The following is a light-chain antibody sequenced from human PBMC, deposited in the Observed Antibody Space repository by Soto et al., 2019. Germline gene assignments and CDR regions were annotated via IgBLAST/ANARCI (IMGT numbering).Light chain of an antibody. Sequence: SYELTQPPSVSVSPGQTARITCSGDALPKQYAYWYQQKPGQAPVLVIYKDSERPSGIPERFSGSSSGTTVTLIISGVQAEDEADYYCQSAVSSGPYVVFGGGTKLTVL. J-gene: IGLJ2*01. CDR1: ALPKQY. CDR2: KDS. V-gene: IGLV3-25*03. CDR3: QSAVSSGPYVV.